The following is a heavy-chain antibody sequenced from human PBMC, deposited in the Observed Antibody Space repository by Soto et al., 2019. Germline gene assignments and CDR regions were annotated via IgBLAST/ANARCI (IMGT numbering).Heavy chain of an antibody. J-gene: IGHJ4*02. D-gene: IGHD3-3*01. V-gene: IGHV3-7*03. CDR2: IKQDGSEK. CDR3: ARGALFWSGYYGRDY. Sequence: VQLVESGGGLVQPGGSLRLSCAASGFTFSSYWMSWVRQAPGKGLEWVANIKQDGSEKYYVDSVKGRFTISRDNAKNSLYLQMNSLRAEDTAVYYCARGALFWSGYYGRDYWGQGTLVTVSS. CDR1: GFTFSSYW.